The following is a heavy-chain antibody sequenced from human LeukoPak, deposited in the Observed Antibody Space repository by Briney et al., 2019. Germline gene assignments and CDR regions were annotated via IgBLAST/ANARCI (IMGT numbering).Heavy chain of an antibody. CDR3: AREDGYCSGGNCYSYFDS. J-gene: IGHJ4*02. CDR2: IKKTGSET. D-gene: IGHD2-15*01. V-gene: IGHV3-7*01. CDR1: GFTFSHFW. Sequence: GGSLRLSCAASGFTFSHFWMSWVRQAPGKGLEWVAYIKKTGSETYYVDSVKGRFTITRDNTTNSLFLQMYSLRAEDTAVYFCAREDGYCSGGNCYSYFDSWGQGTLVTVSS.